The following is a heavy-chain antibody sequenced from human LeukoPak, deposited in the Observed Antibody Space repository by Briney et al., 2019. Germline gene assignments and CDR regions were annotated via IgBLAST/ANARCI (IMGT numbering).Heavy chain of an antibody. CDR3: ARGIWIQLWSYPQYYFGY. V-gene: IGHV1-8*01. CDR1: GYTFTSYD. Sequence: ASVKVSCKASGYTFTSYDINWVRQATGQGLEWMGWMNPNSGNTGYAQKFQGRVTMTRNTSISTAYMELSSLRSEDTAVYYCARGIWIQLWSYPQYYFGYWGQGTLVTVSS. CDR2: MNPNSGNT. J-gene: IGHJ4*02. D-gene: IGHD5-18*01.